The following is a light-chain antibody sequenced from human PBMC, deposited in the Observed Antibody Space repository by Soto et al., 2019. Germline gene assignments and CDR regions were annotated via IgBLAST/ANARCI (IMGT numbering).Light chain of an antibody. Sequence: DIQMTQSPSSLSASIGDIITITCRASQSISTYLNWYQQKPGKAPKLLIYGASTLQNGVPSRFSGSGSATDYTLTISGLQPKDFATYYCQQSFITPPLTFGGGTKVEMK. V-gene: IGKV1-39*01. CDR2: GAS. CDR3: QQSFITPPLT. J-gene: IGKJ4*01. CDR1: QSISTY.